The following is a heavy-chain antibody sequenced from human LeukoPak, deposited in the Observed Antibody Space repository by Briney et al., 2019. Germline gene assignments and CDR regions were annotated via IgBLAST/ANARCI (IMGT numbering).Heavy chain of an antibody. Sequence: SETLSLTCAVYGGSFSGYFWTWIRQPPGKGLEWIGEVHHSGSTNYNPSLKSRVTISVDTSKNQFSLKLSSVGAADTAVYYCARGPPVAYYGTGGYYFFDYWGQGILVTVSS. CDR3: ARGPPVAYYGTGGYYFFDY. V-gene: IGHV4-34*01. CDR2: VHHSGST. J-gene: IGHJ4*02. D-gene: IGHD3-22*01. CDR1: GGSFSGYF.